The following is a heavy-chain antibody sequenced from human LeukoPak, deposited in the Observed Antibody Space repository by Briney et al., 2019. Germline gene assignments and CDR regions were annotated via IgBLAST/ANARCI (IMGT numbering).Heavy chain of an antibody. D-gene: IGHD3-10*01. Sequence: ASVKVSCKASGGTFSSYAISWVRQALGQGLEWMGGIIPIFGTANYAQKFQGRVTITTDESTSTAYMELSSLRSEDTAVYYCARVGARAGYYYMDVWGKGTTVTVSS. CDR2: IIPIFGTA. CDR3: ARVGARAGYYYMDV. CDR1: GGTFSSYA. V-gene: IGHV1-69*05. J-gene: IGHJ6*03.